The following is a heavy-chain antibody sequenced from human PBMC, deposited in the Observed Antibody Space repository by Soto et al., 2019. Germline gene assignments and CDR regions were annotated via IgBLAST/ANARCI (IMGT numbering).Heavy chain of an antibody. Sequence: QVQLQESGPGLVKPSQTLSLTCTVSGGSISSGGYYWSWIRQHPGKGLEWIGYIYYSGSTYYNPSLKRQVTISVDTSKNQFSLKLSSVTAADTAVYYCAREGWYYDVLTAHDAFDIWGQGTMVTVSS. CDR2: IYYSGST. D-gene: IGHD3-9*01. CDR3: AREGWYYDVLTAHDAFDI. J-gene: IGHJ3*02. V-gene: IGHV4-31*01. CDR1: GGSISSGGYY.